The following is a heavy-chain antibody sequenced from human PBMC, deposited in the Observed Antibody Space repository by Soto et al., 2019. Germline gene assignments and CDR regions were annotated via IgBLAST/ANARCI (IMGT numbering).Heavy chain of an antibody. D-gene: IGHD2-2*02. CDR2: IYTSGGT. CDR1: VGSVSSYY. J-gene: IGHJ6*02. CDR3: ARDGSRSAYCSSTSCYTGVLDYYGMDV. V-gene: IGHV4-4*07. Sequence: SETLSLTGTVSVGSVSSYYWSWIRQPAGKGLEWIGRIYTSGGTNYNPSLKIRVTMSVDTSKNQFSLKLSSVTAADTAVYYCARDGSRSAYCSSTSCYTGVLDYYGMDVWGQGTTVTVSS.